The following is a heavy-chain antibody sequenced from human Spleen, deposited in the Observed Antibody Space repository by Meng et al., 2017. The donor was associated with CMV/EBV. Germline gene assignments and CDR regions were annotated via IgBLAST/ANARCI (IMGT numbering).Heavy chain of an antibody. D-gene: IGHD6-6*01. Sequence: ASVKVSCKASGYTFTSYGISWVRQAPGQGLEWMGWISAYNGNTNYAQKLQGRVTITADKSTSTAYMELSSLRSEDTAVYYCARGSSSGGFYYGMDVWGQGTTVTVSS. CDR2: ISAYNGNT. J-gene: IGHJ6*02. V-gene: IGHV1-18*01. CDR3: ARGSSSGGFYYGMDV. CDR1: GYTFTSYG.